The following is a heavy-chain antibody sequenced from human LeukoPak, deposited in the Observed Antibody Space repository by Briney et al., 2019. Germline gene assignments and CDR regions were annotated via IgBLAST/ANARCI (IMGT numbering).Heavy chain of an antibody. J-gene: IGHJ5*02. D-gene: IGHD3-22*01. CDR1: GFTFSTYN. CDR3: AREGLSDYYDSSGYYYPGYNWFDP. Sequence: GGSLRLSCAASGFTFSTYNMNWVRRAPGKGLEWVSHITSSSTNIYYADSVKGRFTISRDNAKNALSLQMNSLRAEDTAVYYCAREGLSDYYDSSGYYYPGYNWFDPWGQGTLVTVSS. V-gene: IGHV3-48*01. CDR2: ITSSSTNI.